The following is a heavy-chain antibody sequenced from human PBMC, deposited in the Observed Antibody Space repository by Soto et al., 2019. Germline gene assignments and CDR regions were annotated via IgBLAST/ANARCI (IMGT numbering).Heavy chain of an antibody. CDR2: ISGSGGST. CDR1: GFTFSSYA. V-gene: IGHV3-23*01. Sequence: PGGSLRLSCAASGFTFSSYAMRWVRQAPGKGLEWVSAISGSGGSTYYADSVKGRFTISRDNSKNTVYLQMNSLGAEDTAVYYCARRGSGSYYDYWGQGTLVTVSS. J-gene: IGHJ4*02. CDR3: ARRGSGSYYDY. D-gene: IGHD1-26*01.